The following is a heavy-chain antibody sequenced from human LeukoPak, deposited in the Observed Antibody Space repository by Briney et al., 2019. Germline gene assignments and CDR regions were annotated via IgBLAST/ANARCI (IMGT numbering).Heavy chain of an antibody. Sequence: SETLSLTCAVYGGSFSGYYWSWIRQPPGKGLEWIGEINHSGSTNYNPSLKSRVTISVDTSKNQFSLKLSSVTAADTAVYYCARARYCSSTSCYYTAFDIWGQGTMVTVSS. CDR3: ARARYCSSTSCYYTAFDI. V-gene: IGHV4-34*01. CDR2: INHSGST. CDR1: GGSFSGYY. J-gene: IGHJ3*02. D-gene: IGHD2-2*01.